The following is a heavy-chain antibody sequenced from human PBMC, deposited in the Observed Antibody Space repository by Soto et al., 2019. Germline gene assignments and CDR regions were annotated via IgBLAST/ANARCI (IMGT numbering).Heavy chain of an antibody. D-gene: IGHD3-3*01. Sequence: SVKVSCKASGGTFSSYAISWVRQAPGQGXEWMGGIIPIFGTANYAQKFQGRVTITADESTSTAYMELSSLRSEDTAVYYCARDPGVHYDFWSGYPNYYYYYGMDVWGQGTTVTVSS. CDR2: IIPIFGTA. V-gene: IGHV1-69*13. J-gene: IGHJ6*02. CDR3: ARDPGVHYDFWSGYPNYYYYYGMDV. CDR1: GGTFSSYA.